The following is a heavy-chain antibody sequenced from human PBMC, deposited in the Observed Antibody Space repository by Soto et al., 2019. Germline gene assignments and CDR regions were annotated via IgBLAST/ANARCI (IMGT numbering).Heavy chain of an antibody. CDR3: ARDLSNYGPKGRPSPVDY. Sequence: GGSLRLSCAASGFTFSSYAMHWVRQAPGKGLEWVAVISYDGGNKYDADSVKGRFTISRDNAKNTLYLQMNSLRAEDTAVYYCARDLSNYGPKGRPSPVDYLGQGTLVTVSS. D-gene: IGHD4-4*01. CDR1: GFTFSSYA. CDR2: ISYDGGNK. V-gene: IGHV3-30-3*01. J-gene: IGHJ4*02.